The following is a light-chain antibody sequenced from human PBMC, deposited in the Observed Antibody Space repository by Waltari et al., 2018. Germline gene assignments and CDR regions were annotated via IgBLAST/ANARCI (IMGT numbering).Light chain of an antibody. CDR3: QHYNNYPLT. J-gene: IGKJ4*01. CDR2: KAS. V-gene: IGKV1-5*03. Sequence: DIQMTQSPSTLSASVGARVTITCRASQTISNWLAWYQQKPGKAPEVLIYKASSLESGVPSRFSGSGSGTEFTLTISSLQPDDFATYYCQHYNNYPLTFGGGTKVEIK. CDR1: QTISNW.